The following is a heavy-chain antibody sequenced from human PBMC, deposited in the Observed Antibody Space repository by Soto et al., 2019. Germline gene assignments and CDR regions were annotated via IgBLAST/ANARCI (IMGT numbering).Heavy chain of an antibody. CDR3: AKRGDSYYYGMNV. CDR1: GFTFYSYA. CDR2: ISARSDNT. J-gene: IGHJ6*02. Sequence: EVQLLASGGGLVQPGGSLRLSCAASGFTFYSYAMDWVRQAPGKGLEWVSSISARSDNTCYADSVKGRFTISRDHSKSTLYLQVNSLRAEDTAIYYCAKRGDSYYYGMNVWGQGTTVTVSS. D-gene: IGHD3-16*01. V-gene: IGHV3-23*01.